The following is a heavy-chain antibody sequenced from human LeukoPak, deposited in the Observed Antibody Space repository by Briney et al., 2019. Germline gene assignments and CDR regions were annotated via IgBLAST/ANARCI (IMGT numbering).Heavy chain of an antibody. CDR1: GGSNSSYY. CDR2: MYTSGST. J-gene: IGHJ3*02. CDR3: ARHLLSVGATESDAFDI. V-gene: IGHV4-4*07. Sequence: PSETLSLTCTVSGGSNSSYYWSWIRQPAGKGLEWIGRMYTSGSTNYNPSLKSRVTISVDTSKNQFSLKLSSVTAADTAVYYCARHLLSVGATESDAFDIWGQGTMVTVSS. D-gene: IGHD1-26*01.